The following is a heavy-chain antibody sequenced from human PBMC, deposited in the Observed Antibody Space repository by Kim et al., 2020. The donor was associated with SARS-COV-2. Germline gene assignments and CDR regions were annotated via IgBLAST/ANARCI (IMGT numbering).Heavy chain of an antibody. Sequence: SETLSLTCTVSGGSISSSSYYWGWIRQPPGKGLEWIGSIYYSGSTYYNPSLKSRVTISVDTSKNQFSLKLSSVTAADTAVYYCASRGYTIFGVVSDYWGQGNLVTVSS. CDR1: GGSISSSSYY. D-gene: IGHD3-3*01. CDR2: IYYSGST. CDR3: ASRGYTIFGVVSDY. J-gene: IGHJ4*02. V-gene: IGHV4-39*01.